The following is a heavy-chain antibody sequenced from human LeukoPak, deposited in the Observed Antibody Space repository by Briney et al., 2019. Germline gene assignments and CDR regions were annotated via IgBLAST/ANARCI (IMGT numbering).Heavy chain of an antibody. CDR2: IYYNGNT. J-gene: IGHJ5*02. CDR3: ARQGDNLLHWFDP. D-gene: IGHD2-21*02. V-gene: IGHV4-59*08. Sequence: SEPLSHTCTVSGGDMSRLYGRWIRQPPGKGLEWIVYIYYNGNTNYNPSLKSRVSISIDTSKNQFSLKLSSVTAADTAVYYCARQGDNLLHWFDPWGQGSLVTVSS. CDR1: GGDMSRLY.